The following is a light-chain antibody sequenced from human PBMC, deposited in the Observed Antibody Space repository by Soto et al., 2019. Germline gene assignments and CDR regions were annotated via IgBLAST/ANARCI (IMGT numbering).Light chain of an antibody. CDR3: CSYAAGDSFK. CDR1: SSDIGAFNY. CDR2: DVF. Sequence: QSALTQPPSVSGSPGHSVTISCIGTSSDIGAFNYVSWHQQRPGRAPRLIIYDVFQRPSGVPDRFSASKSGITASLTISGLQDEDEADYYCCSYAAGDSFKFGGGTKLTVL. J-gene: IGLJ2*01. V-gene: IGLV2-11*01.